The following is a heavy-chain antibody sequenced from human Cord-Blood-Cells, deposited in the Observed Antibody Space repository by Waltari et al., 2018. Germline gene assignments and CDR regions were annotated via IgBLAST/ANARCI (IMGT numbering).Heavy chain of an antibody. D-gene: IGHD3-3*01. Sequence: QVQLQESGPGLVKPSETLSLTCTVSGGSISSYYWSWIRQPPGKGLEWIGYIYYSGSTHYNPSLKSRVTISVDTSKNQFSLKLSSVTAADTAVYYCARDRVAIFGVAPYYYYYGMDVWGQGTTVTVSS. CDR3: ARDRVAIFGVAPYYYYYGMDV. V-gene: IGHV4-59*01. CDR2: IYYSGST. J-gene: IGHJ6*02. CDR1: GGSISSYY.